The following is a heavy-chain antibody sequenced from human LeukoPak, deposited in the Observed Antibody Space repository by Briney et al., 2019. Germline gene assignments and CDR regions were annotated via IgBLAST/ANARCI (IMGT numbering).Heavy chain of an antibody. CDR3: ARVTWYWYFDL. J-gene: IGHJ2*01. V-gene: IGHV4-34*01. CDR1: GGSFSGYY. Sequence: SETLSLTCAVYGGSFSGYYWSWIRQPPGKGLEWIGEINHSGSTNYNPSLKGRVTISVDTSKNQFSLKLSSVTAADTAVYYCARVTWYWYFDLWGRGTLVTVSS. CDR2: INHSGST.